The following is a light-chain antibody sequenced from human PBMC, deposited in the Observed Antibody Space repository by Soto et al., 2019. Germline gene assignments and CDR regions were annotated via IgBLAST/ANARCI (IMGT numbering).Light chain of an antibody. CDR2: GAS. J-gene: IGKJ1*01. V-gene: IGKV1-39*01. CDR3: HQSYNVPRT. CDR1: QTISFY. Sequence: DIQMTQFPSSLSASVGERVTITCRASQTISFYLNWYQQKPGKAPKLLIYGASTLESGVPSRFSGSGSGTDFTLTISSLQPGDFATYYCHQSYNVPRTFGQGTKVEI.